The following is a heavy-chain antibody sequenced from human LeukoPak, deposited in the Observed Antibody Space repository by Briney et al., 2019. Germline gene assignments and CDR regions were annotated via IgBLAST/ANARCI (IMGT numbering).Heavy chain of an antibody. D-gene: IGHD5-12*01. J-gene: IGHJ4*02. Sequence: GGSLRLSCAASVLTVSGNYMIWVRLARGKALELVSVIYSGCCTYYADSVKGRFTISRDVSSNALSLQIDSLTLDEKAIYYCARFVYSGLDWQSGFDSWGQGTLVSVSS. CDR3: ARFVYSGLDWQSGFDS. CDR1: VLTVSGNY. V-gene: IGHV3-53*01. CDR2: IYSGCCT.